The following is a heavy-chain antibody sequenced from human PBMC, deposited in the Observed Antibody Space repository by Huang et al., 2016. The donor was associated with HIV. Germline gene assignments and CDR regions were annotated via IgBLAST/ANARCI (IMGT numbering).Heavy chain of an antibody. V-gene: IGHV3-30-3*01. CDR1: GFTLSDYA. CDR3: ARFGKRLPMLRGEDVIGDI. D-gene: IGHD3-10*01. J-gene: IGHJ3*02. Sequence: QVQLVESGGGVVQPGRSLRLSCAASGFTLSDYAIHWVRQAPGKGLEWVALISYDGNDKVYSESVRGRFTISRDNFNNTLYLQMNSLRHEDTALYYCARFGKRLPMLRGEDVIGDIWGQGTMVIVSS. CDR2: ISYDGNDK.